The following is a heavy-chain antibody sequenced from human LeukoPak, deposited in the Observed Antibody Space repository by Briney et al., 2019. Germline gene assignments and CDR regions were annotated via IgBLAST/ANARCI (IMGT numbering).Heavy chain of an antibody. CDR2: IYSDGST. J-gene: IGHJ4*02. V-gene: IGHV3-53*01. D-gene: IGHD2-21*01. CDR3: ARDPTDSEVGDY. CDR1: GFTVNNNY. Sequence: GGSLRLSCAASGFTVNNNYMSWVGQAPGKGLEWGSVIYSDGSTYYADSVKGRFTISRDNYKNTLYLQMNSLRAEDTAVYYCARDPTDSEVGDYWGQGTLVSVSS.